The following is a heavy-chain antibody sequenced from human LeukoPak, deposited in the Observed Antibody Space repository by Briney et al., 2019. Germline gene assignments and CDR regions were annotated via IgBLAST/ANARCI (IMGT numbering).Heavy chain of an antibody. CDR2: ISGSGGST. V-gene: IGHV3-23*01. J-gene: IGHJ4*02. CDR1: GFTFNSYV. D-gene: IGHD3-22*01. Sequence: PGGSLRLSYAASGFTFNSYVMSWVRQAPGKGLEWVSAISGSGGSTYFADSVKGRFTISRDNSKNTMYLQMKSLRAEDTAVYYCAKGAQYYDSSGYDYWGQGTLVTVSS. CDR3: AKGAQYYDSSGYDY.